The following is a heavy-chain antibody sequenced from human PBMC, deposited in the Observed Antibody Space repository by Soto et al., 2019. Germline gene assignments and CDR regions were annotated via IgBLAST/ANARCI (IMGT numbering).Heavy chain of an antibody. CDR3: ARVGRGITIFGVVSQYYYYYDMDV. J-gene: IGHJ6*02. V-gene: IGHV1-46*01. D-gene: IGHD3-3*01. CDR2: INPSGGST. CDR1: GYTFTSYY. Sequence: ASVKVSCKASGYTFTSYYMHWVRQAPGQGLEWMGIINPSGGSTSYAQKFQGRVTMTRDTSTSTVYMELSSLRSEDTAVYYCARVGRGITIFGVVSQYYYYYDMDVWGQGTTVTVSS.